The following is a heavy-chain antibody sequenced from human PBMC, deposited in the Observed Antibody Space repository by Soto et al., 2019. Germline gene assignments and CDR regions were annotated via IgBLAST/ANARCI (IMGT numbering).Heavy chain of an antibody. CDR2: ISAYNGNT. CDR1: GYTFTSYG. J-gene: IGHJ5*02. V-gene: IGHV1-18*01. CDR3: ARGGSVADAGRQYNWFDP. D-gene: IGHD6-6*01. Sequence: QVQLVQSGAEVKKPGASVKVSCKASGYTFTSYGISWVRQAPGQGLEWMGWISAYNGNTNYAQKLQGRVTMTTDTSPTTTYMDLGSLRADDTAVYYCARGGSVADAGRQYNWFDPWGQGTLVTVSS.